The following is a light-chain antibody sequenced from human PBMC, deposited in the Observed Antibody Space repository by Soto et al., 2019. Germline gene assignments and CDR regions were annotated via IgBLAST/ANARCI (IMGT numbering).Light chain of an antibody. Sequence: LTQAPCTLCFSPGEGATLSCRTSQRVDNNFVAWYQQKPGQAPRLLIYGASTRATGIPDRFSGSGFGTDFTLTITRLEPEDFAVYYCQQYGSSLWTFGLGTKVDIK. CDR3: QQYGSSLWT. J-gene: IGKJ1*01. CDR1: QRVDNNF. V-gene: IGKV3-20*01. CDR2: GAS.